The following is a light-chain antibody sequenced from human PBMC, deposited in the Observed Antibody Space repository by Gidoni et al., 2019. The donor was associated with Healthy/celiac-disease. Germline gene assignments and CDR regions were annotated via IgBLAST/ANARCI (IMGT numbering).Light chain of an antibody. Sequence: DIVLTQSPLSLPVTPGEPASISCRSSQSRLHSNGYNYLDWYLQKPGQSPQLLIYLGSNRASGVPDRFSGSGSGTDFTLKISRVEAEDVGVYYCMQALQTPPTFXGXTKVEIK. CDR2: LGS. V-gene: IGKV2-28*01. CDR1: QSRLHSNGYNY. CDR3: MQALQTPPT. J-gene: IGKJ4*01.